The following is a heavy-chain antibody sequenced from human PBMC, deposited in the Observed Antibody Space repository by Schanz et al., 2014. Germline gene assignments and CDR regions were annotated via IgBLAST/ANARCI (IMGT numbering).Heavy chain of an antibody. J-gene: IGHJ3*01. CDR3: ARNVIATGRAFDL. V-gene: IGHV1-18*04. Sequence: QVQLVQSGPEVKKPGASVKVSCKASGYTFTSYGVSWVRQAPGQGLEWMGWISTYTGTTNYAKRLKDRVTMTTDTSTSAAYMELRILRSDDTAVYYCARNVIATGRAFDLWGPGTMVTVS. D-gene: IGHD6-13*01. CDR2: ISTYTGTT. CDR1: GYTFTSYG.